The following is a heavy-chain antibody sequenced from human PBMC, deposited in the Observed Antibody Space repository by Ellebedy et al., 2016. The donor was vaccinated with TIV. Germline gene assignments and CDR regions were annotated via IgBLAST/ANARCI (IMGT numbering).Heavy chain of an antibody. CDR2: ISYDGSNK. Sequence: GESLKISCAASGFTFSSYAMHWVRQAPGKGLEWVAVISYDGSNKYYADSVKGRFTISRDNSKNTLYLQMNSLRAEDTAVYYCARDRADCSGGSCYPTTRSNYFDYWGQGTLVTVSS. CDR1: GFTFSSYA. CDR3: ARDRADCSGGSCYPTTRSNYFDY. V-gene: IGHV3-30-3*01. D-gene: IGHD2-15*01. J-gene: IGHJ4*02.